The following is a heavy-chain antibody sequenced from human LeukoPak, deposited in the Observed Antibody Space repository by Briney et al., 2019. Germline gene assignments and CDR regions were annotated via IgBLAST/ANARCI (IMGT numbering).Heavy chain of an antibody. V-gene: IGHV3-23*01. D-gene: IGHD7-27*01. CDR2: ISGSGGST. Sequence: GGSLRLSCAASGFTFSSYAMSWVRQAPGKGLEWVSAISGSGGSTYYADSVKGRFTISRDNSKNTLYLQMNSLRAEDTAVYYCAEGLINWGTFDYWGQGTLVTVSS. J-gene: IGHJ4*02. CDR3: AEGLINWGTFDY. CDR1: GFTFSSYA.